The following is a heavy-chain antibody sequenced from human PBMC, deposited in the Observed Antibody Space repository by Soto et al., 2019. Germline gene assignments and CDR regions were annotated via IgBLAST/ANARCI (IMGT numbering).Heavy chain of an antibody. D-gene: IGHD5-12*01. J-gene: IGHJ6*02. CDR3: AREGVAPYYYYGMDV. CDR1: GYTFTSYG. Sequence: GASVKVSCKASGYTFTSYGISWVRQAPGQGLEWMGWISTYNGDKNYAQTFQGRVTMTTDTSTSTVHMEVRSLRSDDTAVYYCAREGVAPYYYYGMDVWGQGTPVTVSS. V-gene: IGHV1-18*01. CDR2: ISTYNGDK.